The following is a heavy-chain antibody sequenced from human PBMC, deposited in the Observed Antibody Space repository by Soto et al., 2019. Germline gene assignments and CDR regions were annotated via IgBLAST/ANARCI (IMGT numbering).Heavy chain of an antibody. J-gene: IGHJ4*02. CDR3: AKGDCSSTSCSLVKGLYYFDY. CDR1: GFTFSSYA. Sequence: EVQLLESGGGLVQPGGSLRLSCAASGFTFSSYAMSWVRQAPGKGLEWVSAISGSGGSTYYADSVKGLFTISRDNSKNPLYLQMNSLRAEDTAVYYCAKGDCSSTSCSLVKGLYYFDYWGQGTLVTVSS. V-gene: IGHV3-23*01. CDR2: ISGSGGST. D-gene: IGHD2-2*01.